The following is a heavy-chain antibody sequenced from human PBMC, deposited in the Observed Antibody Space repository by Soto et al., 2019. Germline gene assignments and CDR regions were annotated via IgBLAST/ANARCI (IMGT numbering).Heavy chain of an antibody. J-gene: IGHJ4*02. D-gene: IGHD2-2*01. Sequence: ASVKVSCKTSGYXFTSXXXXWVRQATGQGLEWMGIINPSGGTTTYAQKFQGRVTMTRDTSTSTVYMELSSLRSEDTAVYYCARGPATAPDAYWGLGTLVTVSS. CDR2: INPSGGTT. V-gene: IGHV1-46*01. CDR3: ARGPATAPDAY. CDR1: GYXFTSXX.